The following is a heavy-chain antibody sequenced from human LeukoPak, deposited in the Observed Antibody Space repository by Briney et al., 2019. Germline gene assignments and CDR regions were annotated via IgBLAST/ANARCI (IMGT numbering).Heavy chain of an antibody. D-gene: IGHD6-13*01. CDR2: IRSKANSYAT. J-gene: IGHJ4*02. Sequence: SGGSLRLSCAASGFTFSGSAMHWVRQASGKGLEWVGRIRSKANSYATAYAASVKGRFTISRDDSKNTAYLQMNSLKTEDTAVYYCARDSSSWYKYYFDYWGQGTLVTVSS. CDR3: ARDSSSWYKYYFDY. V-gene: IGHV3-73*01. CDR1: GFTFSGSA.